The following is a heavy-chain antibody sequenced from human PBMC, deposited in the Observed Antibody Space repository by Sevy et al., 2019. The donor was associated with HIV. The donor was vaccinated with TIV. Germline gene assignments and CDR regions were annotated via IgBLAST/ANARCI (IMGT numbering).Heavy chain of an antibody. V-gene: IGHV1-18*01. Sequence: ASVKVSCKASGYTFTSYGISWVRQAPGQGLEWMGWISAYNGNTNYAQKLQGRVTMTTDTSTSTAYMELRSLGSDDTAVYYCARGGLYCSSTSCYIDYWGQGTLVTVSS. CDR3: ARGGLYCSSTSCYIDY. CDR1: GYTFTSYG. D-gene: IGHD2-2*02. CDR2: ISAYNGNT. J-gene: IGHJ4*02.